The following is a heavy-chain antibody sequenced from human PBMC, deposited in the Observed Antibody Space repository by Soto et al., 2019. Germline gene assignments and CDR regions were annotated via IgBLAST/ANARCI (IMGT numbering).Heavy chain of an antibody. CDR3: AKGPYSTTSGWFDS. CDR2: ISSDGVNK. D-gene: IGHD6-13*01. CDR1: GFTFSSFV. J-gene: IGHJ5*01. V-gene: IGHV3-30*18. Sequence: GGSLRLSCAASGFTFSSFVMHWVRQAPGKGLEWVAVISSDGVNKYYAESVRGRFAISRDNSKNTLYLQMNSLRAEDTAVYYCAKGPYSTTSGWFDSCGPGTLVTVSS.